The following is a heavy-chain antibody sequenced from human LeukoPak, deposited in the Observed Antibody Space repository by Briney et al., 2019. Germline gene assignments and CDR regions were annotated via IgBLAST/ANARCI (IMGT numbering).Heavy chain of an antibody. CDR1: GFTFSSYA. Sequence: GGSPRLSCAASGFTFSSYAMHWVRQAPGKGLEWVAVISYDGSNKYYADSVKGRFTISRDNSKNTLYLQMNSLRAEDTAVYYCARGPPTTILYYYYYYGMDVWGQGTTVTVSS. D-gene: IGHD5-24*01. J-gene: IGHJ6*02. V-gene: IGHV3-30-3*01. CDR2: ISYDGSNK. CDR3: ARGPPTTILYYYYYYGMDV.